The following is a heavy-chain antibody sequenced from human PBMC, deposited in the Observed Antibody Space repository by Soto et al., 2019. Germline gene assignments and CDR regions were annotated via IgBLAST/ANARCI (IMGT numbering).Heavy chain of an antibody. CDR3: ARDSRGTYYYDSSGYSFDP. CDR1: GYTFTGYY. V-gene: IGHV1-2*04. J-gene: IGHJ5*02. CDR2: INPNSGGT. D-gene: IGHD3-22*01. Sequence: ASVKVSCKASGYTFTGYYMHWVRQAPGQGLEWMGWINPNSGGTNYAQKFQGWVTMTRDTSISTAYMELSRLRSDDMAVYYCARDSRGTYYYDSSGYSFDPWGQGTLVTVSS.